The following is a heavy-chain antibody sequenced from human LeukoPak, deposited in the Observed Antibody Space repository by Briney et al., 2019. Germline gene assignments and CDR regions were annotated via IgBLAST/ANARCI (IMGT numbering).Heavy chain of an antibody. CDR2: T. D-gene: IGHD3-16*02. V-gene: IGHV4-39*07. Sequence: SETLSLTCIVSGDSVITVDYYWGWVRQPPGKGLEWLGSTYRIPPLKSRVTISVDTSRNQFSLRLSSVTAADTAVYFCARVFGRYQEAMDVWGQGTTVTVSS. J-gene: IGHJ6*02. CDR3: ARVFGRYQEAMDV. CDR1: GDSVITVDYY.